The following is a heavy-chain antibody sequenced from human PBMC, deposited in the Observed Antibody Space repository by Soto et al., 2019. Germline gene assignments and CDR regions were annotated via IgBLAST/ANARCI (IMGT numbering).Heavy chain of an antibody. J-gene: IGHJ4*02. CDR1: GFTFISHA. V-gene: IGHV3-23*01. Sequence: GGSLRLSCTASGFTFISHAMSWVRQAPGKGVEWVSAISSGGGSTYYADSVKGRFTISRDNSKNTLYLQMNSLRAEDTAAYYCAKDERGTTLFDNWGQGTLVTVSS. CDR3: AKDERGTTLFDN. D-gene: IGHD1-26*01. CDR2: ISSGGGST.